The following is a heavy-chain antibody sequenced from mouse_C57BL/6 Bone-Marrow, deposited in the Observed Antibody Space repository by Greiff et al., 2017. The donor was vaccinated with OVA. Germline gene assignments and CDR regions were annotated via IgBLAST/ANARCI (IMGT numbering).Heavy chain of an antibody. CDR3: TPSSNYPAWFAY. CDR2: IDPENGDT. CDR1: GFNIKDDY. V-gene: IGHV14-4*01. D-gene: IGHD2-5*01. J-gene: IGHJ3*01. Sequence: EVQLQQSGAELVRPGASVKLSCTASGFNIKDDYMHWVKQRPEQGLEWIGWIDPENGDTEYASKFQGKATITADTSSNTAYLQLSSLTSEDTAVYYCTPSSNYPAWFAYWGQGTLVTVSA.